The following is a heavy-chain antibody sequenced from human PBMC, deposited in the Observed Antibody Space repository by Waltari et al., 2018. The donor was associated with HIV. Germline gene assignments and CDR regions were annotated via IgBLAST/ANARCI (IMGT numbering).Heavy chain of an antibody. V-gene: IGHV3-33*01. CDR3: ARGYSSSRWIPLYH. Sequence: QVQLVESGGGVVQPGTSLTLSCAVSGFTCSNFAIHWFRQSPGKRLEWLAVFWSDGAEISYADSVKGRFTISKDSSQKTLYLHLTSLRAEDTALYYCARGYSSSRWIPLYHWGRGTLVTVSS. D-gene: IGHD6-6*01. CDR2: FWSDGAEI. J-gene: IGHJ4*02. CDR1: GFTCSNFA.